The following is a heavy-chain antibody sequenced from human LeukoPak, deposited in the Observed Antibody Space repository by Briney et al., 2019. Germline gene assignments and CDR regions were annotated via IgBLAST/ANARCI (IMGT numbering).Heavy chain of an antibody. J-gene: IGHJ5*02. V-gene: IGHV1-69*05. CDR1: GGTFSSYA. D-gene: IGHD6-6*01. CDR3: AGAAKQLGHDTNWFDP. CDR2: IIPIFGTA. Sequence: SVKVSCKASGGTFSSYAIGWVRQAPGQGLEWMGGIIPIFGTANYAQKFQGRVTITTDESTSTAYMELSSLRSEDTAVYYCAGAAKQLGHDTNWFDPWGQGTLVTVSS.